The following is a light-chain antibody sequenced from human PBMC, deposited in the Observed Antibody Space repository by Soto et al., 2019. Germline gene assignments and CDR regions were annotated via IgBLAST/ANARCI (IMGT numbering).Light chain of an antibody. CDR3: PQYNSYPWT. CDR1: QSISSW. V-gene: IGKV1-5*01. Sequence: DIQMTQSPSTLSASVGDRVTITCRASQSISSWLAWYQQKPGKAPKLLIYDASSLESGVPSRFSGSGSGTEFTLPISSLQADDFATDYCPQYNSYPWTFGQGTKVEIK. J-gene: IGKJ1*01. CDR2: DAS.